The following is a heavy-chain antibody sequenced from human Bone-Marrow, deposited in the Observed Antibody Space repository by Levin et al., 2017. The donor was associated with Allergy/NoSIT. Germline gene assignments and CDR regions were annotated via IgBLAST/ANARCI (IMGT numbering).Heavy chain of an antibody. D-gene: IGHD3-22*01. CDR3: ARDSGRDDSSGYYPPPHWFDP. J-gene: IGHJ5*02. CDR1: GGSISNSD. Sequence: SQTLSLTCGVSGGSISNSDWTWIRQSPGKGLQWIGFIYKTGSTEYNPSLKGRVTMSLDTSKNKFSLKLTSVTAAVTALYYCARDSGRDDSSGYYPPPHWFDPWGPGTLVTVSS. CDR2: IYKTGST. V-gene: IGHV4-59*01.